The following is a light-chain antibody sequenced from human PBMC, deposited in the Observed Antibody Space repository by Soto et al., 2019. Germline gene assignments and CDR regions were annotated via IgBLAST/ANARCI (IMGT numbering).Light chain of an antibody. CDR3: CSYAGSNTWV. CDR2: EVN. CDR1: SSNVGSYKL. J-gene: IGLJ3*02. Sequence: QSALTQPASVSGSPGQSITISCTGTSSNVGSYKLVSWYQQHPGKAPKLMIFEVNKRPSGVSNRFSGSKSGNTASLTISGLKVEDEADYYCCSYAGSNTWVFGGGTKLTVL. V-gene: IGLV2-23*02.